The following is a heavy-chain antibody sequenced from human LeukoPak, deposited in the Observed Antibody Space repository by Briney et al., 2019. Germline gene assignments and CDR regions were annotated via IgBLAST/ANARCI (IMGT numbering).Heavy chain of an antibody. Sequence: GGPLRLSCAASGFTFSSFWMSWVRQAPGKGLEWVANIKQDGSDKYYVNSVKGRFTISRDNAKNSLYLQMNSLRAEDTAVYYCAREPYGDYFDYWGQGTLATVSS. CDR2: IKQDGSDK. CDR3: AREPYGDYFDY. V-gene: IGHV3-7*01. D-gene: IGHD4-17*01. CDR1: GFTFSSFW. J-gene: IGHJ4*02.